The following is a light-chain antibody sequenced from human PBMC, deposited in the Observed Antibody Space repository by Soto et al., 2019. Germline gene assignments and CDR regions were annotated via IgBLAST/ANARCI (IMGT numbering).Light chain of an antibody. V-gene: IGKV3-11*01. CDR2: DIS. J-gene: IGKJ2*01. CDR1: QIVSRH. CDR3: QQRSYWPRNT. Sequence: EIVLTQSPATVSLSPGERATLSCRASQIVSRHLAWYQQKPGQPPSLLIYDISNRDTGIPARFSGSGSGTDFTLTISSLEPEDSAVYYRQQRSYWPRNTFGQGTKLEIK.